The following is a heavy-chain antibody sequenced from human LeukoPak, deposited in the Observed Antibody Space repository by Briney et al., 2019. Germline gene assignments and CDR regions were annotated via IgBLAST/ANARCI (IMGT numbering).Heavy chain of an antibody. Sequence: GGSLRLSCAASGFPFSSYWMSWVRQAPGKGLEWVANIKQDGREKYYVDSVKGRFTTSRDNAKNSLYLQMNSLRAEDTAVYYCARDGPNASGWMRDAFDIWGQGTMVTVSS. CDR2: IKQDGREK. V-gene: IGHV3-7*03. J-gene: IGHJ3*02. D-gene: IGHD6-19*01. CDR3: ARDGPNASGWMRDAFDI. CDR1: GFPFSSYW.